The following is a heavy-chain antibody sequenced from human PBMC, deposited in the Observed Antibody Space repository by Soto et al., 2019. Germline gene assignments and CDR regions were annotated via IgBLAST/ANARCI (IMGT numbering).Heavy chain of an antibody. CDR1: GFTFTRYS. V-gene: IGHV3-21*01. Sequence: GGSLRLSCAASGFTFTRYSMNWVRQAPGKGLEGVSSISSTTNYLYYADSMKGRFTVSRDNAKNSVYLEMNSLSAEDTAVYYCARESEDLTSNFDYWGQGTLVTVSS. CDR3: ARESEDLTSNFDY. CDR2: ISSTTNYL. J-gene: IGHJ4*02.